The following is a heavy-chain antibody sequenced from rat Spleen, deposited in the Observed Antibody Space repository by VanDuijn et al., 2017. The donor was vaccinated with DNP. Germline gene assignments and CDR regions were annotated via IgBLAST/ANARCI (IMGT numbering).Heavy chain of an antibody. CDR3: ARSPETSYIYFPWAY. J-gene: IGHJ3*01. D-gene: IGHD1-2*01. CDR2: IWSGGST. CDR1: GFSLASYT. Sequence: QVQLKESGPGLVQPSQTLSLTCTVSGFSLASYTVSWVRQPPRKGLEWIGAIWSGGSTDYNSVLKSRLSITRDTSKRQVFLKMNSLQTEDTATYYCARSPETSYIYFPWAYWGQGTLVTVSS. V-gene: IGHV2-15*01.